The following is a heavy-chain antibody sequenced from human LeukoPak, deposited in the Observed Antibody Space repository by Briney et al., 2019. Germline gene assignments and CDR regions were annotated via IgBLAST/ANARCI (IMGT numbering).Heavy chain of an antibody. J-gene: IGHJ5*02. CDR1: GYTFTSYY. CDR2: INPNSGGT. CDR3: ARPSADGGPYWFDP. V-gene: IGHV1-2*02. Sequence: ASVKVSCKASGYTFTSYYMHWVRQAPGQGLEWMGWINPNSGGTNYAQKFQGRVTMTRDTSISTAYMELSRLRSDDTAVYYCARPSADGGPYWFDPWGQGTLVTVSS.